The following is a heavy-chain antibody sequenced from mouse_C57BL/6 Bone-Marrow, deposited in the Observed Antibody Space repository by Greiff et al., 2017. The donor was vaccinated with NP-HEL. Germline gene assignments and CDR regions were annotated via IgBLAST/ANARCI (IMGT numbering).Heavy chain of an antibody. CDR3: ARADGYHWYFDV. J-gene: IGHJ1*03. V-gene: IGHV3-3*01. CDR1: GFSINSDCY. Sequence: EVQLQQSGPSLVRPSQTLSLTCTVTGFSINSDCYWIWIRQFPGNKLEYIGYTFYSGITYYNPSLESRTYITRDTSKNQFSLKLSSVTTEDTATYYCARADGYHWYFDVWGTGTTVTVSS. D-gene: IGHD2-3*01. CDR2: TFYSGIT.